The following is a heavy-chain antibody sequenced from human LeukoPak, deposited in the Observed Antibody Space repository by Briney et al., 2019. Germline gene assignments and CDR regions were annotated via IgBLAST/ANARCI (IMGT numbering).Heavy chain of an antibody. J-gene: IGHJ6*02. CDR3: ARDGTGYSSGWYDYYYGMDV. V-gene: IGHV3-30-3*01. Sequence: GGSLRLSCAASGFTFSSNAMHWVRQAPGKGLEWVAVISYDGSNKYYADSVKGRFTISRDNSKSTLYLQMNSLRAEDTAVYYCARDGTGYSSGWYDYYYGMDVWGQGTTVTVSS. D-gene: IGHD6-19*01. CDR1: GFTFSSNA. CDR2: ISYDGSNK.